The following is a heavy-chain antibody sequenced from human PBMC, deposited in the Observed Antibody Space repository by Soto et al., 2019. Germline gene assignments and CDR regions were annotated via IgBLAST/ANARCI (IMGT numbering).Heavy chain of an antibody. CDR3: ARHISNFRYYYYAMDV. Sequence: GGSLRLSCAASGFTFSSYSMNWVRQAPGKGLEWVSSISSSSSYIYYADSVKGRFTISRDNAKSTSTAYLQWNTLKASDTAMYYCARHISNFRYYYYAMDVWGQGTTVTVSS. J-gene: IGHJ6*02. V-gene: IGHV3-21*04. CDR1: GFTFSSYS. D-gene: IGHD4-4*01. CDR2: ISSSSSYI.